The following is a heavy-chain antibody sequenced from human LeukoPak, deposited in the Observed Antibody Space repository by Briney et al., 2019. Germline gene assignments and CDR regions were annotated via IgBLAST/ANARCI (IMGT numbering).Heavy chain of an antibody. V-gene: IGHV3-9*01. J-gene: IGHJ6*02. D-gene: IGHD6-19*01. CDR2: ISWNSGSI. Sequence: GRSLRLSCAASGFTFDDYAMHWVRQAPGKGLEWVSGISWNSGSIGYADSVKGRFTISRDNAKNSLYLQMNSLRAEDTALYYCAKDLAVAGYYGMDVWGQGTTVTVSS. CDR3: AKDLAVAGYYGMDV. CDR1: GFTFDDYA.